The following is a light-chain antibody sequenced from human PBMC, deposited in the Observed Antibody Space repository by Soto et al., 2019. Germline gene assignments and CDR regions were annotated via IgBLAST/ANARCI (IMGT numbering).Light chain of an antibody. CDR3: QHYNTWPWT. CDR1: QRLSASD. Sequence: EIVLTQSPGTLSLSPGQRATLSCRASQRLSASDIAWYQQKPGQAPKFLIYGASTRATGSPARFSGSGSGTEFTLTISSLQSEDFAVYYCQHYNTWPWTFGQGTKVEIK. V-gene: IGKV3-15*01. CDR2: GAS. J-gene: IGKJ1*01.